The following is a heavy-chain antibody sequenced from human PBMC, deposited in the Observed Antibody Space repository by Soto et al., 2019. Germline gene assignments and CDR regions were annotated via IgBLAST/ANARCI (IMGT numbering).Heavy chain of an antibody. CDR1: GFIFENFG. J-gene: IGHJ5*02. Sequence: VGSLRLSCAASGFIFENFGMSWVRQAPGKGLEWISSVSGSGFKKYYADSVKGRFTISRDNSKSTVYLELNNLSAEDTAVYHCAKNQGVELVPLATVDWFDPWGQGSVVTVSS. V-gene: IGHV3-23*01. D-gene: IGHD1-26*01. CDR2: VSGSGFKK. CDR3: AKNQGVELVPLATVDWFDP.